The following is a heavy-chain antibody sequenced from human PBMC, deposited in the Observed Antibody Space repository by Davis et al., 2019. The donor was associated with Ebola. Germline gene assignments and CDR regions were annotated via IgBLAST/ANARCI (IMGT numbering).Heavy chain of an antibody. CDR2: ISAYNGDT. D-gene: IGHD6-19*01. Sequence: ASVKVSCKASGYTFNIYGIGWVRQAPGQGLEWMGWISAYNGDTNYAQKFRDRVTITRDTSASTSYMELSSLRSEDTAVFYCARGKTVAGTRGLSWFDPWGPGTLVTVSS. CDR3: ARGKTVAGTRGLSWFDP. CDR1: GYTFNIYG. V-gene: IGHV1-18*01. J-gene: IGHJ5*02.